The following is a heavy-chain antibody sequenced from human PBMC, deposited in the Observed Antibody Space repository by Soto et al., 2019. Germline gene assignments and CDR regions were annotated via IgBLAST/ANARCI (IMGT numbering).Heavy chain of an antibody. V-gene: IGHV4-39*01. CDR3: ARGGISRIYQLPPFDP. Sequence: LSLTCIVSGGSISGTTYYWGWIRQPPGKGLEWIGSVYFDGSTYYNPSLKSRVTISVDTSMNQFSLRLSSVTAADTALYYCARGGISRIYQLPPFDPWGQGTLVTVSS. J-gene: IGHJ5*02. CDR2: VYFDGST. CDR1: GGSISGTTYY. D-gene: IGHD2-2*01.